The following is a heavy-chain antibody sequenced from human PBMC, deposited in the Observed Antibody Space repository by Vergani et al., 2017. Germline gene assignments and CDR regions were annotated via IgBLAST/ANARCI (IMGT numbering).Heavy chain of an antibody. CDR1: GFSFPGYA. J-gene: IGHJ6*04. Sequence: EVQLLESGGGLVQPGGSLRLSCEASGFSFPGYAMSWVRQAPGKGLEWVSSVSGSSATPYYADSVKGRFIISRDNSKNTLHLQMNSLRREDTAIYYCARDRARSCTEMNCRGKMDVWGGGTQVTVSS. D-gene: IGHD5-24*01. CDR3: ARDRARSCTEMNCRGKMDV. CDR2: VSGSSATP. V-gene: IGHV3-23*01.